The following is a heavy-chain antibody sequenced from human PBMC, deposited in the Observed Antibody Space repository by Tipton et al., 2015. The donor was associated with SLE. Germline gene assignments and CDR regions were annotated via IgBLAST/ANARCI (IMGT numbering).Heavy chain of an antibody. CDR3: TRVQDAPFDY. CDR2: IRSKAYGGTT. Sequence: SLRLSCPASGFTFGDYAMSWVRQAPGKGLEWVGFIRSKAYGGTTEYAASVKGRFTISRDDSKSIAYLQMNSLKTEDTAVYYCTRVQDAPFDYWGQGTLVTVSS. V-gene: IGHV3-49*04. CDR1: GFTFGDYA. J-gene: IGHJ4*02.